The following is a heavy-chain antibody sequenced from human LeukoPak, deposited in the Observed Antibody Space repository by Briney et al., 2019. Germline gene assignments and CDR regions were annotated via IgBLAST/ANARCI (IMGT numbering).Heavy chain of an antibody. J-gene: IGHJ6*03. CDR2: IIPMFGTV. V-gene: IGHV1-69*01. CDR3: ARVISIGQPPYFYYMDV. D-gene: IGHD6-6*01. Sequence: SVKVSCKASGDTLSSHGFSWVRQAPGQGLEWMGGIIPMFGTVNYAQNFQGRVTITADESKSTAYMDLSSLRSEDTAVYYCARVISIGQPPYFYYMDVWGKGTTVTVSS. CDR1: GDTLSSHG.